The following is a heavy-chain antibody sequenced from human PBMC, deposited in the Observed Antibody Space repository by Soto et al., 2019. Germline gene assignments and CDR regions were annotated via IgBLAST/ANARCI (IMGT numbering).Heavy chain of an antibody. CDR2: INAGKGDT. CDR3: ARNILGGTTDY. V-gene: IGHV1-3*05. D-gene: IGHD1-7*01. Sequence: QVQLVQSGAEEKKPGASVKVSCKASGYTFTNHAIHWVRQAPGQGLEWMGWINAGKGDTKYPQRFQGRVTITRDTSASSGCMELSSMRSEDTAVYYCARNILGGTTDYWGPGTLVSVSS. J-gene: IGHJ4*02. CDR1: GYTFTNHA.